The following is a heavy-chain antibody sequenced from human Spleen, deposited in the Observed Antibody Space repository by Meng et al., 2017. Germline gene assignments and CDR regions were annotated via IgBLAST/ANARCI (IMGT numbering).Heavy chain of an antibody. J-gene: IGHJ3*02. CDR1: GGSFSDYY. D-gene: IGHD3-10*01. CDR3: ARDLGYYYGSGSYWDI. Sequence: GSLRLSCVVSGGSFSDYYWTWIRQPRGKGLEWIGYIYNSGSNYNPSLKSRLSMSVDTSKNQFSLKLNSVTAADTAVYYCARDLGYYYGSGSYWDIWGQGTMVTVSS. CDR2: IYNSGS. V-gene: IGHV4-59*01.